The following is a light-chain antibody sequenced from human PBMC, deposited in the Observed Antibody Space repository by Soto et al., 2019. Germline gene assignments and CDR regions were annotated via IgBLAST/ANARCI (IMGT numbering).Light chain of an antibody. CDR2: KAS. Sequence: DIQMTQSPSTLSASVGDRVTITCRASQSISSWLAWYQQKPGTAPKLLIYKASSLQSGVPSRFSGSRSGTEFTLTISSPQPDDFATYYCQQYSSYPYTFGQGTKLEIK. J-gene: IGKJ2*01. CDR1: QSISSW. V-gene: IGKV1-5*03. CDR3: QQYSSYPYT.